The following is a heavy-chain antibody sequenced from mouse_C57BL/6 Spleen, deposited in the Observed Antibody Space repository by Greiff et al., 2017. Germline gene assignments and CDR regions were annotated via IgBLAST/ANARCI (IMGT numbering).Heavy chain of an antibody. CDR2: ISSGSSTI. J-gene: IGHJ4*01. CDR1: GFTFSDYG. Sequence: EVKLQESGGGLVKPGGSLKLSCAASGFTFSDYGMHWVRQAPEKGLEWVAYISSGSSTIYYADTVKGRFTISRDNAKNTLFLHMTSLRSEDTAMYYCARNPYAMDYWGQGTSVTVSS. V-gene: IGHV5-17*01. CDR3: ARNPYAMDY.